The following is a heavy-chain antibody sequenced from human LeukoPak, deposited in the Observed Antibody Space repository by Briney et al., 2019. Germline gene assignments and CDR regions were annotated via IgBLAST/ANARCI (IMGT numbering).Heavy chain of an antibody. Sequence: GGSLRLSCAASGFSFGSYAMNWVRQAPGKGLEWVSGISGSGGSTYYADSVKGRFTISRDNSRNTLYLQMNSLRAEDTAVYYCAKGAGYYYDRSGIDYWGQGTLVTVSS. CDR2: ISGSGGST. CDR3: AKGAGYYYDRSGIDY. D-gene: IGHD3-22*01. V-gene: IGHV3-23*01. J-gene: IGHJ4*02. CDR1: GFSFGSYA.